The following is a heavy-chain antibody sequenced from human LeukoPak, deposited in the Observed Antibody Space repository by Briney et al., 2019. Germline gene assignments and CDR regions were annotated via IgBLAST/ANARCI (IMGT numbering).Heavy chain of an antibody. Sequence: GGSLRLSCAASGFTFDDYTMHWVRQAPGKGLEWVSYISSSGSTIYYADSVKGRFTISRDNAKNSLYLQMNSLRAEDTAVYYCAELGITMIGGVWGKGTTVTVSS. CDR1: GFTFDDYT. CDR3: AELGITMIGGV. CDR2: ISSSGSTI. V-gene: IGHV3-48*03. D-gene: IGHD3-10*02. J-gene: IGHJ6*04.